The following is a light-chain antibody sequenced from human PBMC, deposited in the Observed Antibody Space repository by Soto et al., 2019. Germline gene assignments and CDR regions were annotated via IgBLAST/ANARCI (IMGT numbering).Light chain of an antibody. V-gene: IGKV1-39*01. J-gene: IGKJ4*01. Sequence: DMEMTQSPSSLSASVGDRVTITCRASPSISNYLNWYQHKPRKVPKLLIYAASSLQSPVPTRFSGARSRTHFTLTINSLQPADFATYYCQQSDDTPITFGGGTKIAIK. CDR3: QQSDDTPIT. CDR2: AAS. CDR1: PSISNY.